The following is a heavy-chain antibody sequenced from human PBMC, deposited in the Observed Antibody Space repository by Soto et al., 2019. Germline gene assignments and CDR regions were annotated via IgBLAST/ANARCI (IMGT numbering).Heavy chain of an antibody. CDR2: IYTSGST. CDR1: GGSISSYY. Sequence: QVQLQESGPGLVKPSETLSLTCTVSGGSISSYYWSWIRQPAGKELEWIGRIYTSGSTNYNPSLKSRVTMSVDTSKNQFSLKLSSVTAADTAVYYCARDLPIYYDSSRIGTVLAYYFDYWGQGTLVTVSS. CDR3: ARDLPIYYDSSRIGTVLAYYFDY. V-gene: IGHV4-4*07. D-gene: IGHD3-22*01. J-gene: IGHJ4*02.